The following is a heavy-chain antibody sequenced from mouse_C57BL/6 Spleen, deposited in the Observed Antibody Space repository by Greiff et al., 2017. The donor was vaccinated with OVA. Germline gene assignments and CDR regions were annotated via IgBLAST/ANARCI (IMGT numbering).Heavy chain of an antibody. CDR3: AKAYGNYLYYAMDY. D-gene: IGHD2-1*01. CDR2: ISSGSSTI. CDR1: GFTFSDYG. V-gene: IGHV5-17*01. J-gene: IGHJ4*01. Sequence: DVHLVESGGGLVKPGGSLKLSCAASGFTFSDYGMHWVRQAPEKGLEWVAYISSGSSTIYYAATVKGRFTISRDNAKNTLFLQMTSLRSEDTAMYYCAKAYGNYLYYAMDYWGQGTSVTVSS.